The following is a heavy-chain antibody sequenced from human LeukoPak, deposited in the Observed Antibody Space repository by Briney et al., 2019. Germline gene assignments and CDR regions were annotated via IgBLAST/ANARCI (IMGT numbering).Heavy chain of an antibody. CDR3: ARDHCSANSCYEDYYNGLDV. CDR2: INPKSGGT. CDR1: GYTFTAYY. V-gene: IGHV1-2*02. D-gene: IGHD2-2*01. Sequence: ASVKVSCKASGYTFTAYYLQWVRLAPGQGLEWMGWINPKSGGTEYAKRFQGRVTMTRDTSISTAYMELSRLRSDDTAVYYCARDHCSANSCYEDYYNGLDVWGQGATVTVSS. J-gene: IGHJ6*02.